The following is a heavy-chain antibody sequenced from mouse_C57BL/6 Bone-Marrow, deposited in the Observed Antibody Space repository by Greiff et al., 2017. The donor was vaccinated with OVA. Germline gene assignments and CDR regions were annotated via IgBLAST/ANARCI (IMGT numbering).Heavy chain of an antibody. Sequence: EVQVVESGPELVKPGASVKISCKASGYSFTDYNMNWVKPSNGKSLECIGVFNPNYGTTSYNQKFKGKATLTVDQSSSTAYMQLNSLTSEYSAVYYWAFYYGSSYRYFDVWGTGTTVTVSS. CDR2: FNPNYGTT. CDR3: AFYYGSSYRYFDV. D-gene: IGHD1-1*01. J-gene: IGHJ1*03. CDR1: GYSFTDYN. V-gene: IGHV1-39*01.